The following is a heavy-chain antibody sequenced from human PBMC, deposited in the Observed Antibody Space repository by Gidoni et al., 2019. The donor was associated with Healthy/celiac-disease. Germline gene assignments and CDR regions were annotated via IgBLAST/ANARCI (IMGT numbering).Heavy chain of an antibody. CDR1: GLTFSSYA. CDR3: ASRGYITYYYYYGMDV. D-gene: IGHD5-12*01. CDR2: IRGSGGST. J-gene: IGHJ6*02. V-gene: IGHV3-23*01. Sequence: VKLLESGGGLVQPGGSLSLSCAASGLTFSSYAMSWVRQAQGKGLEWVSVIRGSGGSTYYADSVKGRFTISRDNSKNTLYLQMNSLRAEDTAVYYCASRGYITYYYYYGMDVWGQGTTVTVSS.